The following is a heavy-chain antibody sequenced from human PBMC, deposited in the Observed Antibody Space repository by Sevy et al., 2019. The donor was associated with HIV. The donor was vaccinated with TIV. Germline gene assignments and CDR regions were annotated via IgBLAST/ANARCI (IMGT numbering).Heavy chain of an antibody. V-gene: IGHV1-46*01. D-gene: IGHD3-10*01. Sequence: ASVKVSCKASGYTFTSYYMHWVRQAPGQGLEWMGIINPSGGSTSYAQKFQGRVTMTRDTSTSTVYMELSSLRSEDTAVYYCARGFPIADYYGSGSCVGDWFDPWGQGTLVTVSS. J-gene: IGHJ5*02. CDR3: ARGFPIADYYGSGSCVGDWFDP. CDR2: INPSGGST. CDR1: GYTFTSYY.